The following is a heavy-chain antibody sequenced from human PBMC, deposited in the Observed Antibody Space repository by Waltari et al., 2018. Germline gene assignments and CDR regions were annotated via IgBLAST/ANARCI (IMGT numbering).Heavy chain of an antibody. CDR2: IYYSGST. J-gene: IGHJ4*02. CDR1: GGSISSSSYY. CDR3: ARHDGDLGGDY. V-gene: IGHV4-39*01. D-gene: IGHD4-17*01. Sequence: QLQLQESGPGLVKPSETLSLTCTVSGGSISSSSYYWGWIRQPPGKGLEWIGSIYYSGSTYYNPSLKRRVTISVDTSKNQFSLKLSSVTAADTAVYYCARHDGDLGGDYWGQGTLVTVSS.